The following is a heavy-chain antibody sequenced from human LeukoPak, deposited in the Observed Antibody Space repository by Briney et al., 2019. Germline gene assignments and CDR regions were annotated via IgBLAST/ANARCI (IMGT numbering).Heavy chain of an antibody. V-gene: IGHV3-43*02. J-gene: IGHJ4*02. CDR1: GFTFCDYT. D-gene: IGHD3-3*01. CDR2: ITGDGGTT. CDR3: AKGHFGAGHY. Sequence: GGSLRLSCAASGFTFCDYTMHWFREPLGRGLQWVSLITGDGGTTSYAGSVKGRFTISRDNSKNSLYLHTNSLRNEDTALYYCAKGHFGAGHYWGQGTLVTVSS.